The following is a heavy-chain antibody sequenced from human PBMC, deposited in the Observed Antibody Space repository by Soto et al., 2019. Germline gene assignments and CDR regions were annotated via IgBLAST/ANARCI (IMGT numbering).Heavy chain of an antibody. CDR2: ISGSGGST. Sequence: GGSLRLSCAASGFTFSSYAMSWVRQAPGKGLEWVSAISGSGGSTYYADSVKGRFTISRDNSKNTLYLQMNSLRAEDTAVYYCAKDRCSGGSCYSSWVPWFDPWGQGTLVTVSS. D-gene: IGHD2-15*01. V-gene: IGHV3-23*01. J-gene: IGHJ5*02. CDR1: GFTFSSYA. CDR3: AKDRCSGGSCYSSWVPWFDP.